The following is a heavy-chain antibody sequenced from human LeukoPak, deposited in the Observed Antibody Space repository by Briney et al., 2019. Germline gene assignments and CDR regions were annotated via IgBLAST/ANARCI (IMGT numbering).Heavy chain of an antibody. J-gene: IGHJ4*02. CDR1: GFAFSSYA. V-gene: IGHV3-48*01. D-gene: IGHD2-15*01. CDR3: ARDRMGGSFDY. Sequence: GGALRLSCAASGFAFSSYAMNWVRQAPGKGLEWVSFITGDSGTIYYVDSMKGRFTISRDNAKNSLYLQIDNLRAEDTAVYYCARDRMGGSFDYWGLGTPVTVSS. CDR2: ITGDSGTI.